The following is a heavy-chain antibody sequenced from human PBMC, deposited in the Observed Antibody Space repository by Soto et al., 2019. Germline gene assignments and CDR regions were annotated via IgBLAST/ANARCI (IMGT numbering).Heavy chain of an antibody. CDR1: GGSISSYY. CDR2: IYYSGST. Sequence: SETLSLTCTVSGGSISSYYWSWIRQPPGKGLEWIGYIYYSGSTNYNPSLKSRVTISGDTSKNQFSLKLSSVTAADTAVYYCARVTTGTTYYYYGMDVWGQGTTVTVSS. J-gene: IGHJ6*02. D-gene: IGHD1-7*01. V-gene: IGHV4-59*12. CDR3: ARVTTGTTYYYYGMDV.